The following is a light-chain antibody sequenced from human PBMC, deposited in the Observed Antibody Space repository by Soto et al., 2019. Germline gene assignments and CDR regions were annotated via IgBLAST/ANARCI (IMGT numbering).Light chain of an antibody. CDR1: QGISSY. V-gene: IGKV1-9*01. CDR2: AAS. Sequence: DIQLNQSPSFLSASIRERVTITCRASQGISSYLAWYQQKPGKAPKLLIYAASTLQSGVPSRFSGSGSGTEFTLTISSLQPEDFATYYCQQLNSYPRTFGGGTKVDIK. J-gene: IGKJ4*01. CDR3: QQLNSYPRT.